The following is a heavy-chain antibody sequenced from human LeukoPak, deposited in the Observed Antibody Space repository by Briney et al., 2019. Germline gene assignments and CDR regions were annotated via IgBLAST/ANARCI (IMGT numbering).Heavy chain of an antibody. V-gene: IGHV3-30-3*01. D-gene: IGHD5-24*01. J-gene: IGHJ4*02. CDR1: GFTFSSYA. CDR3: ARSWRREMAFDY. CDR2: ISYDGSNK. Sequence: GGSLRLSCAASGFTFSSYAMHWVRQAPGKGLEWVAVISYDGSNKYYADSVKGRFTISRDNSKNTLYLQMNSLRAEDTAVYYCARSWRREMAFDYWGQGILVTVSS.